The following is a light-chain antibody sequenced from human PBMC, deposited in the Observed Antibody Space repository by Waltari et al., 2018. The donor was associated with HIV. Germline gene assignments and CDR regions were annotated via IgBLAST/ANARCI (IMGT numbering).Light chain of an antibody. CDR3: LLSYAGARPVV. Sequence: QAVVTPEPSLTVSPGGTVPPTCGSSRGPVTSGPHPYWFQQKSGQAPSTLIYDTFNKHSWTPARFSGSLLGGKVALTLSGAQPEDEAEYFCLLSYAGARPVVFGGGTSLTVL. J-gene: IGLJ2*01. CDR1: RGPVTSGPH. CDR2: DTF. V-gene: IGLV7-46*01.